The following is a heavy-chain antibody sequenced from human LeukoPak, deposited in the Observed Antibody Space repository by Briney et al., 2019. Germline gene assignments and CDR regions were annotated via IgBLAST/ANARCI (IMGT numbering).Heavy chain of an antibody. CDR1: GFTFSDYY. CDR2: ISSSGSTI. J-gene: IGHJ4*02. V-gene: IGHV3-11*04. D-gene: IGHD4-17*01. Sequence: GGSLRLSCAASGFTFSDYYMSWIRQAPGKGLEWVSYISSSGSTIYYADSVKGRFTISRDNSQNTLYLQMNSLRPEDTAVYYRAKGGASVTRYVDYWGQGTLVTVSS. CDR3: AKGGASVTRYVDY.